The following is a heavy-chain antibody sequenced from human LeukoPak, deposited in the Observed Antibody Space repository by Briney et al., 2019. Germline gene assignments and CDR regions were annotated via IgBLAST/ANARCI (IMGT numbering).Heavy chain of an antibody. CDR3: AKDSGNYDAFDI. Sequence: PGGSLRLSCAASGFTFDDYAMHWVRQAPGKGLEWVSGISWNSGSIGYAVSVKGRFTISRDNAKNSLYLQMNSLRAEDTALYYCAKDSGNYDAFDIWGQGTMVTVSS. CDR1: GFTFDDYA. V-gene: IGHV3-9*01. D-gene: IGHD4-11*01. CDR2: ISWNSGSI. J-gene: IGHJ3*02.